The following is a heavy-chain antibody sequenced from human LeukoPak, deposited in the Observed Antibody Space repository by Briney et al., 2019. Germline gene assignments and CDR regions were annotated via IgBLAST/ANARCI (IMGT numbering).Heavy chain of an antibody. J-gene: IGHJ4*02. CDR3: GKTTTGYSSGQKPAWPVDY. CDR1: GLTFGSYS. CDR2: IFGSGGSA. D-gene: IGHD6-19*01. V-gene: IGHV3-23*01. Sequence: GQSLRLSCEASGLTFGSYSMYWVRQAPGKGLEWVAGIFGSGGSAHYADSAKGRFTICRDNSKNTVYLQINSLRAEDTAVYYCGKTTTGYSSGQKPAWPVDYWGQGTLVTVSS.